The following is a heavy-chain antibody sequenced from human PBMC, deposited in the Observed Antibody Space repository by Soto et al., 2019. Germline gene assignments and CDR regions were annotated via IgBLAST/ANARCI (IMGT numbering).Heavy chain of an antibody. Sequence: QVQLVESGGGVVQPGRSLTLSCAASGFTFSSYAMHWVRQAPGKGLEWVSVISNDGSKKSYVDSVKGRFTISRDNSKSTLYLQMTSLRGEDTAIYYCTRIPLRSSPSGGYYYYGMDVWGQGTTLTVS. CDR3: TRIPLRSSPSGGYYYYGMDV. V-gene: IGHV3-30-3*01. CDR2: ISNDGSKK. D-gene: IGHD6-6*01. J-gene: IGHJ6*02. CDR1: GFTFSSYA.